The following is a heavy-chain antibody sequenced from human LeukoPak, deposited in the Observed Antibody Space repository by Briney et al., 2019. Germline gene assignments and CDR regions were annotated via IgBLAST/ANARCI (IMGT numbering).Heavy chain of an antibody. J-gene: IGHJ5*02. V-gene: IGHV1-18*01. D-gene: IGHD1-26*01. CDR2: ISAYNGNT. Sequence: GASVKVSCKASGYTFTSYGISWVRQAPGQGLEWMGWISAYNGNTNYAQKLQGRVTMTTDTSTSTACMELRSLRSDDTAVYYCARLWDDRGSYGPWGQGTLVTVSS. CDR3: ARLWDDRGSYGP. CDR1: GYTFTSYG.